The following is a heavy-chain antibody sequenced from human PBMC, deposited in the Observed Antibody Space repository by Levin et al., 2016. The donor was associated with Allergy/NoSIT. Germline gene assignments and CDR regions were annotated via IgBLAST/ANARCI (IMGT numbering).Heavy chain of an antibody. V-gene: IGHV3-15*01. CDR2: IKNEADGGAT. CDR3: ASDEDYGSGSFYSD. D-gene: IGHD3-10*01. Sequence: GGSLRLSCVASGFAFNDAWMTWVRQAPGKGLEWVGRIKNEADGGATDYAAPVKGRFTILRDDSKNTLYLQMNSLKTEDTAVYYCASDEDYGSGSFYSDWGQGTLVTVSS. J-gene: IGHJ4*02. CDR1: GFAFNDAW.